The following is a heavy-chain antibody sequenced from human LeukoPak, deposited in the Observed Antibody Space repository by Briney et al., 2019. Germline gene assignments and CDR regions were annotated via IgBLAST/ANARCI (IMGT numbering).Heavy chain of an antibody. Sequence: GGSLRLSCAASGFTISSYGMHWVRQAPGKGLEWVAVIWYDGSNKYYADSVKGRFTISRDNSKNTLYLQMNSLRAEDTAVYYCARDSQVAGPPIYYMDVWGKGTTVTVSS. J-gene: IGHJ6*03. CDR3: ARDSQVAGPPIYYMDV. CDR1: GFTISSYG. D-gene: IGHD6-19*01. V-gene: IGHV3-33*01. CDR2: IWYDGSNK.